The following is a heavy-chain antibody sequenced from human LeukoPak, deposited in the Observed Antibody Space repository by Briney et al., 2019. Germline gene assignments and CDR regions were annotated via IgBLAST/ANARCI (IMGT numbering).Heavy chain of an antibody. CDR1: GYTFTGYY. Sequence: ASVKVSCKASGYTFTGYYMHWVRQAPGQGLEWMGRINPNSGGTNYAQKFQGRVIMTRDTSISTAYMELSRLRSDDTAVYYCARDDYDSSGYYRYWGQGTLVTVSS. CDR3: ARDDYDSSGYYRY. D-gene: IGHD3-22*01. J-gene: IGHJ4*02. V-gene: IGHV1-2*06. CDR2: INPNSGGT.